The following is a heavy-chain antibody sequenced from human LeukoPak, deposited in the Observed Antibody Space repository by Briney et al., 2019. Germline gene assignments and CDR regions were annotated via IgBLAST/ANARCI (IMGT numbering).Heavy chain of an antibody. J-gene: IGHJ6*02. D-gene: IGHD3-16*01. V-gene: IGHV4-61*08. CDR1: GGSISSGGYY. CDR3: ARHLGYYYGMDV. Sequence: SETLSLTCAVSGGSISSGGYYWSWIRQPPGKGLEWIGYIYYSGSTNYNPSLKSRVTISVDTSKNQFSLKLSSVTAADTAVYYCARHLGYYYGMDVWGQGTTVTVSS. CDR2: IYYSGST.